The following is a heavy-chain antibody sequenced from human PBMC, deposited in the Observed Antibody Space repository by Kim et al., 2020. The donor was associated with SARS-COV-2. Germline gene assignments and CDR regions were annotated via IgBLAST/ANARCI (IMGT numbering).Heavy chain of an antibody. J-gene: IGHJ2*01. CDR1: GFTFSSYS. CDR2: ISSSSSTI. CDR3: ARVYDSSGYYSSWYFDL. V-gene: IGHV3-48*02. D-gene: IGHD3-22*01. Sequence: GGSLRLSCAASGFTFSSYSMNWVRQAPGKGLEWVSYISSSSSTIYYADSVKGRFTISRDNAKNSLYLQMNSLRDEDTAVYYCARVYDSSGYYSSWYFDLWGRGTLVTVSS.